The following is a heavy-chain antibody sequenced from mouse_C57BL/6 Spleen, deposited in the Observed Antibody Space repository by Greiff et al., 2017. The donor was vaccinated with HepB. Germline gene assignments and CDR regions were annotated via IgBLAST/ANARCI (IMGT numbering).Heavy chain of an antibody. J-gene: IGHJ4*01. D-gene: IGHD2-14*01. CDR2: IYPGDGDT. CDR3: ARGGIGDYAMDY. Sequence: QVQLQQSGPELVKPGASVKISCKASGYAFSSSWMNWVKQRPGKGLEWIGRIYPGDGDTNYNGKFKGKATLTADKSSNTPYMQLSSLTSEDSAVYFCARGGIGDYAMDYWGQGTSVTVSS. CDR1: GYAFSSSW. V-gene: IGHV1-82*01.